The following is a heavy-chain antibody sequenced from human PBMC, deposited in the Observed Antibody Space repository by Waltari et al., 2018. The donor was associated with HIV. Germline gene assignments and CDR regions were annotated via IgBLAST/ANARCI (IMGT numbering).Heavy chain of an antibody. CDR2: MDGDGTV. Sequence: VRLTQSGGGPVRPGGALRLSCAASGFNVGNTSMTWVRQASGPGLNWIANMDGDGTVAYADAVKGRFSTSREASKNTVHLLVDSLRVEDTAVYYCAKEVFYYEKSVHPGWFDPWGQGALVAVSS. J-gene: IGHJ5*02. CDR3: AKEVFYYEKSVHPGWFDP. V-gene: IGHV3-66*01. CDR1: GFNVGNTS. D-gene: IGHD3-16*01.